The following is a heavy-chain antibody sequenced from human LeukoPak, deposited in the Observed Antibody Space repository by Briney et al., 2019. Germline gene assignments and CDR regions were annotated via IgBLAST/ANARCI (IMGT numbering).Heavy chain of an antibody. J-gene: IGHJ4*02. CDR2: INHSGST. Sequence: PSETLSLTCAVYGGSFSGYYWSWIRQPPGKGLEWIGEINHSGSTNYNPSLKSRVTISVDTSKNQFSLKLSSVTAADTAVYYCLRWIDYWGQGTLVTVSS. CDR1: GGSFSGYY. D-gene: IGHD5-24*01. V-gene: IGHV4-34*03. CDR3: LRWIDY.